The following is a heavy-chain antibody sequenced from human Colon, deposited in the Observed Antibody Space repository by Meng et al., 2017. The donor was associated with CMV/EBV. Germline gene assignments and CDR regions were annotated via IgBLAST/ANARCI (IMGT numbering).Heavy chain of an antibody. CDR1: GYIFTAYY. Sequence: SVKVSCKASGYIFTAYYIHWLRQAPGQGLEWMGFSSPSDYRTTYAQKFQGRVTMTTDTSTSTVYMELSSLRFEDTAVYFCARVGPVTYFDYWGQGSLVTVSS. CDR2: SSPSDYRT. CDR3: ARVGPVTYFDY. D-gene: IGHD4-17*01. V-gene: IGHV1-46*01. J-gene: IGHJ4*02.